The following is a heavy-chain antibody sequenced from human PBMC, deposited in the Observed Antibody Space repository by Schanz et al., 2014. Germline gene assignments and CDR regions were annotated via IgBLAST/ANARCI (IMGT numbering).Heavy chain of an antibody. CDR1: GYTFNNHG. CDR3: ARDGEAAADCDY. CDR2: INPSSGTT. J-gene: IGHJ4*02. D-gene: IGHD6-13*01. V-gene: IGHV1-46*02. Sequence: QVQLVQSGVEVKRPGASVRVSCKASGYTFNNHGISWVRQAPGQGLEWMGKINPSSGTTRIAQNFQGRLTVTRDTSTSTVYMELSSLRSEDTAVYYCARDGEAAADCDYWGQGTLVTVSS.